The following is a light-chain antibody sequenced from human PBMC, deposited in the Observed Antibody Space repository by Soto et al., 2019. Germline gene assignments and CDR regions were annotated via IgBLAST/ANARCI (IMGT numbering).Light chain of an antibody. CDR1: QSLVHRDGNTY. V-gene: IGKV2-24*01. Sequence: DIVMTQTPLSSPVTLGQPASISCRSSQSLVHRDGNTYLSWLQQRPGQPPRLLISLASNRASGVPDRFSGSGSGTDFTLHISRVEAEDVGVYYCMQALQTSFTFGPGTKVDL. CDR3: MQALQTSFT. J-gene: IGKJ3*01. CDR2: LAS.